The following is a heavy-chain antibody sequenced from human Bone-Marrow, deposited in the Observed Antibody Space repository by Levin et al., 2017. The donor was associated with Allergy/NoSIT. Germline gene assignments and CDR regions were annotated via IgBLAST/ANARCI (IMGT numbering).Heavy chain of an antibody. Sequence: ASVKVSCKASGYTFTYYYIDWVRQAPGQGLEWMGRINCNSGATNSAQKFQGRVTMTRDTSVNTAYMELSGLRSDDTAVYYCALFDILTGRDGIDYWGQGTLVTVSS. CDR3: ALFDILTGRDGIDY. V-gene: IGHV1-2*06. CDR2: INCNSGAT. J-gene: IGHJ4*02. D-gene: IGHD3-9*01. CDR1: GYTFTYYY.